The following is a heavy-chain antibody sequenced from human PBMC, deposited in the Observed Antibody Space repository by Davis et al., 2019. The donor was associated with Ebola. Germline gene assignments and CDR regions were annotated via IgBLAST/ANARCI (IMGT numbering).Heavy chain of an antibody. CDR3: AASTGATHSSTYAMDV. Sequence: SVQVSCKASGFISSSSAMQCVRQARAPRLEWIGWIVVGSGNTNYAQKFQEGVTITRDMSTNTAYMELSGLRSDDTAMYYCAASTGATHSSTYAMDVWGLGTTVTVSS. D-gene: IGHD6-13*01. J-gene: IGHJ6*02. CDR1: GFISSSSA. V-gene: IGHV1-58*02. CDR2: IVVGSGNT.